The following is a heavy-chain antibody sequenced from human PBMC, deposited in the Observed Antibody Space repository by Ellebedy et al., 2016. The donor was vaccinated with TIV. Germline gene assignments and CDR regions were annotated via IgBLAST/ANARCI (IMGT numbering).Heavy chain of an antibody. CDR2: ISHDGSSQ. V-gene: IGHV3-30-3*01. J-gene: IGHJ4*02. Sequence: GESLKISCVASGFTFDSYAMHWVRQAPGKGLEWVAVISHDGSSQYYADSVKGRFTISRDNSKSTVDLQMNSLRAEDTAIYYCARDRTPGDGYWVFDQWGQGALVTVSS. D-gene: IGHD5-18*01. CDR3: ARDRTPGDGYWVFDQ. CDR1: GFTFDSYA.